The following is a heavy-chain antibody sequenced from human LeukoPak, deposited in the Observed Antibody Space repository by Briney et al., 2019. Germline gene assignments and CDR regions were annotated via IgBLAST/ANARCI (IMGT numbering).Heavy chain of an antibody. J-gene: IGHJ4*02. D-gene: IGHD5-12*01. CDR2: FDPEDGET. CDR3: ATGKGGYSGYDFRY. V-gene: IGHV1-24*01. CDR1: GYTLTELS. Sequence: PWASVKVSCKVSGYTLTELSMHWVRQAPGKGLEWMGGFDPEDGETIYAQKFQGRVTMTEDTSTDTAYMELSSLRSEDTAVYYCATGKGGYSGYDFRYWGQGTLVTVSS.